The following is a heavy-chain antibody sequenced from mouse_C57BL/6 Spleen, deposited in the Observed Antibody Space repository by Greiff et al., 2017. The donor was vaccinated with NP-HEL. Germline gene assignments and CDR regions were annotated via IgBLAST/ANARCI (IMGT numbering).Heavy chain of an antibody. J-gene: IGHJ2*01. CDR3: AIGVNLLSNWDGYFDY. D-gene: IGHD4-1*01. CDR1: GYTFTSYG. V-gene: IGHV1-81*01. Sequence: VKLQESGAELARPGASVKLSCKASGYTFTSYGISWVKQRTGQGLEWIGEIYPRSGNTYYNEKFKGKATLTADKSSSTAYMELRSLTSEDSAVYFGAIGVNLLSNWDGYFDYWGQGTTLTVSS. CDR2: IYPRSGNT.